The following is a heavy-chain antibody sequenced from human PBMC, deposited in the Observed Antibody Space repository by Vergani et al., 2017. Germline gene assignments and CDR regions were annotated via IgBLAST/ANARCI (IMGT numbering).Heavy chain of an antibody. CDR2: TWYDGNNK. CDR3: ARDLRLLYNRFDP. Sequence: QVQLVESGGGVVQPGRSLTLSCAASGFTFNQYGMHWVRQAPGKGLEWVAVTWYDGNNKQYADSVKGRFTISRDNSKSTMYLQMNSLRDEDTGVYYCARDLRLLYNRFDPWGQGTLVTVPS. D-gene: IGHD1-14*01. J-gene: IGHJ5*02. V-gene: IGHV3-33*01. CDR1: GFTFNQYG.